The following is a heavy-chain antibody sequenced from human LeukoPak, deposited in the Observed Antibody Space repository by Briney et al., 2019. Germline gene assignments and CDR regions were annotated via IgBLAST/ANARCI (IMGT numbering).Heavy chain of an antibody. J-gene: IGHJ6*03. CDR3: ARKKGVFLEWFLYYMAV. CDR1: GFTFDDYA. D-gene: IGHD3-3*01. V-gene: IGHV3-21*01. CDR2: LSSSSSYI. Sequence: GGSLRLSCAASGFTFDDYAMHWVRQAPGKGLEWVSSLSSSSSYIYYADSVKGRFTISRDNAKNSLYLQMNSLRAEDTAMYYCARKKGVFLEWFLYYMAVWGKGTTVTASS.